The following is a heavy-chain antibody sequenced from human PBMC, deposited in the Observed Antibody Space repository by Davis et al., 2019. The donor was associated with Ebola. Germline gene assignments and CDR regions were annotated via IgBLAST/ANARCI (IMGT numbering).Heavy chain of an antibody. Sequence: GESLKISCAASGFTFSSYTMNWVRQAPGKGLEWVSSISGSGDISYYADSVKGRFTISRDNAKNTLYLQMNSLRVEDTAVYYCTRVIGGDYDGNWGQGTLVTVSS. CDR2: ISGSGDIS. J-gene: IGHJ4*02. CDR3: TRVIGGDYDGN. V-gene: IGHV3-23*01. D-gene: IGHD4-17*01. CDR1: GFTFSSYT.